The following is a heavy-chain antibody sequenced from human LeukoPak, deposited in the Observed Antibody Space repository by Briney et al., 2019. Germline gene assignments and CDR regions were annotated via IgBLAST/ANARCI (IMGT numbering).Heavy chain of an antibody. CDR3: VRDQDEDRGSTTFDR. Sequence: GGSLRLPCVPSGFTFGDYYMAWVRQAPGKGLEVVAKINRDGTEKFYVDSVKGRFTISRDNAQNSLFLQMNSLRAGDTAIYYCVRDQDEDRGSTTFDRWGQGTLVTVSS. CDR2: INRDGTEK. V-gene: IGHV3-7*03. CDR1: GFTFGDYY. D-gene: IGHD1-26*01. J-gene: IGHJ4*02.